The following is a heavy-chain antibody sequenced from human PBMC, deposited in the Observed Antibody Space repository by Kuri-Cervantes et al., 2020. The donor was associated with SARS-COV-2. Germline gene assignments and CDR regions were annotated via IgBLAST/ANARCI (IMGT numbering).Heavy chain of an antibody. CDR2: ISSSSSYI. J-gene: IGHJ4*02. V-gene: IGHV3-11*06. CDR1: GFTFSDYY. Sequence: LSLTCAASGFTFSDYYMSWIRQAPGKGLEWVSSISSSSSYIYYADSVKGRFTISRDNAKNSLYLQMNSLRAEDTAVYYCARDRSDYYDSSGYYDFDYWGQGTLVTVSS. D-gene: IGHD3-22*01. CDR3: ARDRSDYYDSSGYYDFDY.